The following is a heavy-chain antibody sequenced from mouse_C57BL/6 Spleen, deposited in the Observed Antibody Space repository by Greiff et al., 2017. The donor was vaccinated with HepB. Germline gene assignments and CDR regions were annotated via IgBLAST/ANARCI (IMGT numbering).Heavy chain of an antibody. J-gene: IGHJ1*03. CDR1: GFSLTSYG. D-gene: IGHD2-2*01. CDR2: IWSGGST. V-gene: IGHV2-2*01. Sequence: VKLVESGPGLVQPSQSLSITCTVSGFSLTSYGVHWVRQSPGKGLEWLGVIWSGGSTDYNAAFISRLSISKDNSKSQVFFKMNSLQADDTAIYYCARSGYYGYDEGYFDVWGTGTTVTVSS. CDR3: ARSGYYGYDEGYFDV.